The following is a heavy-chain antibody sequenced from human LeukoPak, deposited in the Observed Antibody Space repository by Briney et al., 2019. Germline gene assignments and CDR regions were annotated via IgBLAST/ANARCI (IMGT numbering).Heavy chain of an antibody. CDR1: GYTFTGYY. Sequence: ASVKVSCKASGYTFTGYYMHWVRQAPGQGLEWMGWINPNSGGTNYAQKLQGRVTMTRDTSISTAYMELSRLRSDDTAVYYCATPELRPYYYMDVWGKGTTVTVSS. J-gene: IGHJ6*03. D-gene: IGHD1-26*01. V-gene: IGHV1-2*02. CDR2: INPNSGGT. CDR3: ATPELRPYYYMDV.